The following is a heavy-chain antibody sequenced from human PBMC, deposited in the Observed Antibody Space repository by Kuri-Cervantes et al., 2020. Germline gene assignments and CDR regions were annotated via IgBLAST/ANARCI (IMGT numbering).Heavy chain of an antibody. D-gene: IGHD6-13*01. J-gene: IGHJ6*03. CDR3: ARDGAGRGHYYYMDV. CDR2: IGTAGDT. Sequence: GESLKISCAASGFTFSSYDMHWVRQATGKGLEWVSAIGTAGDTYYPGSVKGRFTISRDNAKNSLYLQMNSLRAEDTAVYYCARDGAGRGHYYYMDVWGKGTTVTVSS. V-gene: IGHV3-13*01. CDR1: GFTFSSYD.